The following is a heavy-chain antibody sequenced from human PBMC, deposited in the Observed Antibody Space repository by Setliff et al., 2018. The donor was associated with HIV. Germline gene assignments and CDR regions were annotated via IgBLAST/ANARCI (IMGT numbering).Heavy chain of an antibody. CDR1: GYTFTDYA. V-gene: IGHV7-4-1*02. D-gene: IGHD3-16*01. Sequence: ASVKVSCKASGYTFTDYAMNWVRQAPGQGLEWMGWISTNTGNPTYAQGFTGRFVFSLDTSVSTTYLQISSLKAEDTAVYYCARDSPLAFDYWGQGTLVTVSS. CDR2: ISTNTGNP. J-gene: IGHJ4*02. CDR3: ARDSPLAFDY.